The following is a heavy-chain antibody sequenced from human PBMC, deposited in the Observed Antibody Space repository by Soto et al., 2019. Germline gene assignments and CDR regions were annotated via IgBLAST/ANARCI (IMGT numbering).Heavy chain of an antibody. V-gene: IGHV4-34*01. D-gene: IGHD3-3*01. Sequence: SETLSLTCSVSGGSFRGFYWTWIRQSPGKGLEWLGDINHVGITNYNPSLKSRVSIPVDTSKSQFSLKLSSVTAADTAVYYCARAPDFWGGRQQTIASWGQGTRVTVSS. CDR1: GGSFRGFY. CDR3: ARAPDFWGGRQQTIAS. J-gene: IGHJ4*02. CDR2: INHVGIT.